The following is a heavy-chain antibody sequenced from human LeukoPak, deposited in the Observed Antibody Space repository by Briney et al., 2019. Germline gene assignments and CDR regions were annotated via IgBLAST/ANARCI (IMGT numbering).Heavy chain of an antibody. Sequence: PSETLSLTCTVSGGSISSSSYYWGWIRQPPGKGLEWIGSIYYSGSTYYNPSLKSRVTISVDPSKNQFSLKLSSVTVADTAVYYCARTLNWFDPWGQGTLVTVSS. J-gene: IGHJ5*02. V-gene: IGHV4-39*07. CDR2: IYYSGST. CDR3: ARTLNWFDP. CDR1: GGSISSSSYY.